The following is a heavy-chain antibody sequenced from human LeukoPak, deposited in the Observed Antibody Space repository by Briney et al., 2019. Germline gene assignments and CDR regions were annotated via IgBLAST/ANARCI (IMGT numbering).Heavy chain of an antibody. Sequence: GGSLRLSCAASGFTFNNYGMHYVRQAPGKGLEWVAVISDDGRNKNYADSVKGRFTISRDSSNNTLYLQMNSLRAEDTGVYFCAKDRETIASGTFDFRGQGTLVTVSS. J-gene: IGHJ4*02. CDR2: ISDDGRNK. D-gene: IGHD6-13*01. CDR3: AKDRETIASGTFDF. V-gene: IGHV3-30*18. CDR1: GFTFNNYG.